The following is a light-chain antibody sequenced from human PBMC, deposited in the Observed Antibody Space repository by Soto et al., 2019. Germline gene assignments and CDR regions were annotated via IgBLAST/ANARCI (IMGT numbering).Light chain of an antibody. CDR1: QSISYW. Sequence: DIQMTQSPSTLSASVGDKVTITCRASQSISYWLAWYQQKPGKAPNLLIYKASSLESGVPSRFSGSGSGTEFTLTIISLQPDDFATYYCRHYNTYSPPYTFGQGTKLEIK. V-gene: IGKV1-5*03. CDR2: KAS. J-gene: IGKJ2*01. CDR3: RHYNTYSPPYT.